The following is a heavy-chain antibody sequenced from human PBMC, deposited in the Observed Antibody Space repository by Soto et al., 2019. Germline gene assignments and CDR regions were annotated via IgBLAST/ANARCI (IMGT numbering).Heavy chain of an antibody. J-gene: IGHJ4*02. Sequence: QLVESGGDLVQPGGSLRLSCATSDFTFRNSWINWVRQAPGKGLEWVANIKPDGGATNYVDSVKGRFTISRDNARNSLYLQMDSLRDEDTALYYCAKGRYDFWSPYYFDSWGQGTLVTVSS. CDR3: AKGRYDFWSPYYFDS. CDR1: DFTFRNSW. V-gene: IGHV3-7*03. CDR2: IKPDGGAT. D-gene: IGHD3-3*01.